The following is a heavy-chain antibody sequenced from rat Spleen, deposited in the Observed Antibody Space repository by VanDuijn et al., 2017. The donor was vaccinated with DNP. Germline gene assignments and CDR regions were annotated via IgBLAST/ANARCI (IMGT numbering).Heavy chain of an antibody. J-gene: IGHJ3*01. CDR2: SAYEGSRT. CDR3: AARYSSSWFAY. V-gene: IGHV5-7*01. Sequence: EVQLVESGGGLVQPGRSLKLSCAASGFTFSDYNLAWVRQAPKKGLEWVATSAYEGSRTFYRDSVKGRFTVSRDNAKSTLYLQMDSLRSEDTATYYCAARYSSSWFAYWGQGTLVTVSS. D-gene: IGHD1-2*01. CDR1: GFTFSDYN.